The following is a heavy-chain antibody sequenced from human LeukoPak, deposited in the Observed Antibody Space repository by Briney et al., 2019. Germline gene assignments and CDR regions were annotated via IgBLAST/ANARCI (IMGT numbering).Heavy chain of an antibody. V-gene: IGHV3-23*01. CDR1: GFTFSSYA. CDR2: ISGSGGST. J-gene: IGHJ4*02. D-gene: IGHD3-22*01. Sequence: GGSLRLSCAASGFTFSSYAMSWVRQAPGKGLEWVSGISGSGGSTYYADSVKGRFTISRDNSKNTLYLQMNSLRAEDTAVYYCAKGSHRDYYDSSGYDYWGQGTLVTVSS. CDR3: AKGSHRDYYDSSGYDY.